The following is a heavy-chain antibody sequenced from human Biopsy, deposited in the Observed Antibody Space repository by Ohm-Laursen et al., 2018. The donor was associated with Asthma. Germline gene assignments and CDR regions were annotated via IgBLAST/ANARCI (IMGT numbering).Heavy chain of an antibody. D-gene: IGHD3-16*01. CDR3: ARIKIRIGAGTDRYFDL. CDR2: IDPNRGGT. J-gene: IGHJ2*01. CDR1: GYPFTDYY. V-gene: IGHV1-2*06. Sequence: ASVKVSCKASGYPFTDYYVHWVRQAPGQGLEWMGRIDPNRGGTNYAQKFLGRVTMTRDTSVNTVFMVLSRLRSDDTAVYYCARIKIRIGAGTDRYFDLWGRGTLVPVSS.